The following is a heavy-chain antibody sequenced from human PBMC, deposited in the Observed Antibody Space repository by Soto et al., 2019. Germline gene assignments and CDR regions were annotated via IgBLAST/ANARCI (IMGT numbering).Heavy chain of an antibody. CDR1: GFTFSSYS. CDR3: ARDRRVDFWSGYPLVGFDY. CDR2: ISSSSSYI. Sequence: EVQLVESGGGLVKPGGSLRLSCAASGFTFSSYSMNWVRQAPGKGLEWVSSISSSSSYIYYADSVKGRFTISRDNAKNSLYLQMNRLRAEDTAVYYCARDRRVDFWSGYPLVGFDYWGPGTLVTVSS. V-gene: IGHV3-21*01. D-gene: IGHD3-3*01. J-gene: IGHJ4*02.